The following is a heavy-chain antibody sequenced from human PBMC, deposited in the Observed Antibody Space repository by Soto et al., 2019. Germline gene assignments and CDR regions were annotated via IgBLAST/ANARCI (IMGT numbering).Heavy chain of an antibody. Sequence: QVQLQESGPGLVRPSATLSLTCTVSGGSINSYFWSWIRQSPGKGLEWIGHIYYSGSTSYSPSLKSRVSISVDTSKNQFSLEVHSVTAADTAVYYCARAGTTMVQFDYWGQGTLVTVSS. V-gene: IGHV4-59*01. CDR2: IYYSGST. J-gene: IGHJ4*02. CDR3: ARAGTTMVQFDY. D-gene: IGHD3-10*01. CDR1: GGSINSYF.